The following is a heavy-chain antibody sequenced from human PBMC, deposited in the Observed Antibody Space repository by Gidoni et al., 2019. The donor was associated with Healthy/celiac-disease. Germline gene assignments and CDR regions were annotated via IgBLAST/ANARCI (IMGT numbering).Heavy chain of an antibody. CDR3: ARVGVVVAPGWFDP. V-gene: IGHV4-59*01. J-gene: IGHJ5*02. CDR2: IYYSGST. Sequence: QVQLQESGPGLVKPSETLSLTCTVSGGSISSYYWSWIRQPPGKGLEWIGYIYYSGSTNYNPSLKSRVTISVDTSKNQFSLKLSSVTAADTAVYYCARVGVVVAPGWFDPWGQGTLVTVSS. D-gene: IGHD2-15*01. CDR1: GGSISSYY.